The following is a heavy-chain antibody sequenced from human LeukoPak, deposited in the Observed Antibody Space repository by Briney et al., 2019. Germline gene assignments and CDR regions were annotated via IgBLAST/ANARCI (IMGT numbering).Heavy chain of an antibody. Sequence: GGSLRLSCAASGFTFSSYAMHWVRQAPGKGLEWVSAISGSGGSTYYADSVKGRFTISRDNSKNTLYLQMNSLRAEDTAVYYCAKLSRSPWELLTFDYWGQGTLVTVSS. V-gene: IGHV3-23*01. CDR1: GFTFSSYA. D-gene: IGHD1-26*01. CDR3: AKLSRSPWELLTFDY. J-gene: IGHJ4*02. CDR2: ISGSGGST.